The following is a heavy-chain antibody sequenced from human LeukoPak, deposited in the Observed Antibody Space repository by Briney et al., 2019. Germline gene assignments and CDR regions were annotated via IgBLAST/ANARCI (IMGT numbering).Heavy chain of an antibody. Sequence: GSLRLSCAASGFTFSSYAMHWVRQPPGKGLEWIGEINHSGRTNYNPSLMSRVTISIDTSKNQLSLKVTSVTAADTAVYYCVRVLTGSWGQGTLVTVSS. D-gene: IGHD3-9*01. V-gene: IGHV4-34*08. CDR2: INHSGRT. J-gene: IGHJ4*02. CDR3: VRVLTGS. CDR1: GFTFSSYA.